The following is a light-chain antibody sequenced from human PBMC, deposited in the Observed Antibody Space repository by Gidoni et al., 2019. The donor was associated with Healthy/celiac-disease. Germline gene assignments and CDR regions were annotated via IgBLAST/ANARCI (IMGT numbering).Light chain of an antibody. J-gene: IGKJ4*01. Sequence: ILMTQVPPSLLVTPGDAASISCRSSQSLLHSNGYNYLDLYLQKPGQSPQLLIYLGSNRASGVPDRFCGSGSGTDFTLKISSVEDEDVGVYYCMQALQTPSFGGGTKVEIK. CDR3: MQALQTPS. CDR1: QSLLHSNGYNY. CDR2: LGS. V-gene: IGKV2-28*01.